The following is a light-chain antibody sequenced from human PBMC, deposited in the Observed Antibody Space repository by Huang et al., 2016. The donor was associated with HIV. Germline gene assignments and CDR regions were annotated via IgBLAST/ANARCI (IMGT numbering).Light chain of an antibody. Sequence: ETVMTQTPATLSVSPGERATLFCRASQSVSSNLAWYQHKPGQAPRLLIYGASTRPTGITGRFSGSGSGTEFTLTISSRQSEDFAVYYCHQYNNWPPWTFGQGTKVEIK. CDR1: QSVSSN. CDR3: HQYNNWPPWT. J-gene: IGKJ1*01. CDR2: GAS. V-gene: IGKV3-15*01.